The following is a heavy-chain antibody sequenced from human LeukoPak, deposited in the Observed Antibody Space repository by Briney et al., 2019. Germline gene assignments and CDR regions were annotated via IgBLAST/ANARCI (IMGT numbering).Heavy chain of an antibody. Sequence: PGGSLRLSCVTSGFTFSSYAMSWVRQAPGKGLEWVSAISGSGGSTYYADSVKGRFTISRDNSKNTLYLQMNSLRAEDTAIYYCAKDFRLGSPYYFDSWGQGTLVTVSS. V-gene: IGHV3-23*01. J-gene: IGHJ4*02. CDR2: ISGSGGST. D-gene: IGHD2-2*03. CDR1: GFTFSSYA. CDR3: AKDFRLGSPYYFDS.